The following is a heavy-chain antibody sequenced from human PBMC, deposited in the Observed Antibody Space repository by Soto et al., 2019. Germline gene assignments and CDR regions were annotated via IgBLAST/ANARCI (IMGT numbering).Heavy chain of an antibody. D-gene: IGHD1-1*01. CDR3: ARGSGTLQH. CDR2: VKQDGGEK. CDR1: GFIFSTYE. Sequence: PGGSLRLSCAASGFIFSTYEMSWVRQAPGKGLEWVAYVKQDGGEKYYVDSVKGRFSISRDNAKNSLYLQMNSLRADDTAIYYCARGSGTLQHWGQGTLVTVSS. J-gene: IGHJ1*01. V-gene: IGHV3-7*01.